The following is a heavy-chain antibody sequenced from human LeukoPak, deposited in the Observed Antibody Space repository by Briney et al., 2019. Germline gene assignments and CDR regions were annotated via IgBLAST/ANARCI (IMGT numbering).Heavy chain of an antibody. Sequence: PGGSLRLSCAASGFVFSAYNMHWVRQAPGKGLEWVAIISHDGRNYFYGDSVEGRFTISRDNSKNTLYLQMNSLRAEDTAVYYCAKFFWGIVPAALAGPAFDIWGQGTMVTVSS. CDR3: AKFFWGIVPAALAGPAFDI. CDR2: ISHDGRNY. CDR1: GFVFSAYN. V-gene: IGHV3-30*18. D-gene: IGHD2-2*01. J-gene: IGHJ3*02.